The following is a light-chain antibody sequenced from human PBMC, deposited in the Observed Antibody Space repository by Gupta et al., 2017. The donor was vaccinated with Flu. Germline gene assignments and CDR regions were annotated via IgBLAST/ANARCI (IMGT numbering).Light chain of an antibody. J-gene: IGLJ3*02. CDR2: NVN. V-gene: IGLV2-11*01. CDR3: CSYAGTYTDWL. CDR1: SSDVGGYNF. Sequence: QSALTQPRSVSGSPGQSVTISCLGTSSDVGGYNFVSWFKQYPGKAPHLIIYNVNKRPSGVPDRFSGSKSSDTASLTISGLQAEDEADYYCCSYAGTYTDWLFGGGTKLTVL.